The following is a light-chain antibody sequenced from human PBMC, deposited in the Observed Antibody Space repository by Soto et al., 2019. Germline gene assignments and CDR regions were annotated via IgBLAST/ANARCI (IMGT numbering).Light chain of an antibody. CDR1: SSNIGAGYD. V-gene: IGLV1-40*01. CDR3: QSYDTSLSGSYV. CDR2: GNN. J-gene: IGLJ1*01. Sequence: QLVLTQPPSVSGAPGQRVTISCTGGSSNIGAGYDVHWYQQLPGTAPKLLIYGNNYRPSGVPDRFSGSKSGTSASLAITGLQAEDAAHYYCQSYDTSLSGSYVFGTGTKVTVL.